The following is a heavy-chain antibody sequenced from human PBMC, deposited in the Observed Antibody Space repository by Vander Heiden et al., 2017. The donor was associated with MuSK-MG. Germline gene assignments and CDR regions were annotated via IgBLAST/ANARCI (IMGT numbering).Heavy chain of an antibody. Sequence: QPQLQESGPGLVKPSETLSLTCTVSGASVSNDNYYWGWIRQPPGKGLEWIGSICYSGSSYHNPSLQSRVTISVDTSKNQFSLKLSSVTAADTAVYYCARHPRVEGYKWGGYWGQGTLVTVSS. CDR3: ARHPRVEGYKWGGY. V-gene: IGHV4-39*01. CDR2: ICYSGSS. D-gene: IGHD1-1*01. J-gene: IGHJ4*02. CDR1: GASVSNDNYY.